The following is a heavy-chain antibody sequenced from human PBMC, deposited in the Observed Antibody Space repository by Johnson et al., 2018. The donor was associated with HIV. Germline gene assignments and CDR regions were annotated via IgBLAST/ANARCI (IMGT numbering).Heavy chain of an antibody. J-gene: IGHJ3*02. CDR3: ARGYGGNYDAFDI. Sequence: VQLVESGGGLVQPGGSLRLSCAASGFTFSSYAMHWVRQAPGKGLEWVAVISYDGSNKYYADSVKGRFTISRDNSKNTLYLQMNSLRAEDTAVYYCARGYGGNYDAFDIWGQGTMVTVSS. CDR1: GFTFSSYA. V-gene: IGHV3-30-3*01. CDR2: ISYDGSNK. D-gene: IGHD4-23*01.